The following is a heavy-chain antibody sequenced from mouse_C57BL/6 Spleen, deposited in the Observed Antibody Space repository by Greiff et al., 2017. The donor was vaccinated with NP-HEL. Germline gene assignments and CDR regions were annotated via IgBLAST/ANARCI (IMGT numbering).Heavy chain of an antibody. J-gene: IGHJ1*03. D-gene: IGHD2-4*01. V-gene: IGHV5-16*01. Sequence: EVKLMESEGGLVQPGSSMKLSCTASGFTFSDYYMAWVRQVPEKGLEWVANINYDGSSTYYLDSLKSRFIISRDNAKNILYLQMSSLKSEDTATYYCARDKDYGGYWYFDVWGTGTTVTVSS. CDR2: INYDGSST. CDR3: ARDKDYGGYWYFDV. CDR1: GFTFSDYY.